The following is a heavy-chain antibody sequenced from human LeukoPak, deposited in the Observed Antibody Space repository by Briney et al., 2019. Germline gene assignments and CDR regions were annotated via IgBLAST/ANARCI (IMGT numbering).Heavy chain of an antibody. Sequence: SVKVSCKASGGTFSSYAISWVRQAPGQGLEWMGGIIPIFGTANYAQKFQGRVTITADESTSTAYMELSGLRSEDTAVYYCARERPPYYYGSGSVEEYYFDYWGQGTLVTVSS. V-gene: IGHV1-69*13. D-gene: IGHD3-10*01. CDR1: GGTFSSYA. CDR3: ARERPPYYYGSGSVEEYYFDY. CDR2: IIPIFGTA. J-gene: IGHJ4*02.